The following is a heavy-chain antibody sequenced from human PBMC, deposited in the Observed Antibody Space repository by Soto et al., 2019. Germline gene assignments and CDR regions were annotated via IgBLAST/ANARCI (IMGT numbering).Heavy chain of an antibody. CDR3: VRGNYDSSGFYLAGWFDP. D-gene: IGHD3-22*01. V-gene: IGHV1-2*02. CDR2: IIPGSGGT. J-gene: IGHJ5*02. Sequence: QVQLVQSGAEVKKPGASVKVSCKASGYTFTGYYIHWVRQAPGQGLEWMGWIIPGSGGTKYAQKFQGRVTVTGDTSTSTVYMELSRLTSDDTAVYYCVRGNYDSSGFYLAGWFDPWGHGTLVTVSS. CDR1: GYTFTGYY.